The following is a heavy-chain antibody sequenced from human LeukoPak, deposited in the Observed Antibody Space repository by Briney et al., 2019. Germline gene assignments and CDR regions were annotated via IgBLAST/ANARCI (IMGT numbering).Heavy chain of an antibody. D-gene: IGHD3-10*01. CDR1: GFTFSNYY. CDR2: ISSISSTR. CDR3: AREMGGSGSYYNSGAFDI. J-gene: IGHJ3*02. Sequence: KTGGSLRLSCAASGFTFSNYYMSWIRQAPGKGLEWVSYISSISSTRYYADSVKGRFTISRDNAKNSLFLQMNSLRPEDTAVYYCAREMGGSGSYYNSGAFDIWGQGTMVTVSS. V-gene: IGHV3-11*04.